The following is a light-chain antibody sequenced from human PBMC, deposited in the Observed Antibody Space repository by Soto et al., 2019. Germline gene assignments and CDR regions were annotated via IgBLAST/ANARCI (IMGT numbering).Light chain of an antibody. J-gene: IGLJ1*01. CDR1: SSNIGAGYD. CDR3: QSYDRSLTYV. CDR2: GNS. Sequence: QSVLTQPPSVSGAPGQRGTMSCTGSSSNIGAGYDVHWYQQLPGTVPKLLIYGNSNRPSGVPDRFSGSKSGTSASLAITGLQAEDEADYYCQSYDRSLTYVFGTGTKLTVL. V-gene: IGLV1-40*01.